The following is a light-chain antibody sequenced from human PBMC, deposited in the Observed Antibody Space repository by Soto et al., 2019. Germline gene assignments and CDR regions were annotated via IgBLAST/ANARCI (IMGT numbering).Light chain of an antibody. CDR3: QQYGGSPPIT. Sequence: EIVLTQSPGTLSLSPGERATLSCRASQSVSSSYLAWYQQKPGQAPRLLIYGASSRATGIPDRFSGSGSGTDFTLTISRLEPEDFAVYYYQQYGGSPPITFGQGTRLEIK. V-gene: IGKV3-20*01. CDR1: QSVSSSY. CDR2: GAS. J-gene: IGKJ5*01.